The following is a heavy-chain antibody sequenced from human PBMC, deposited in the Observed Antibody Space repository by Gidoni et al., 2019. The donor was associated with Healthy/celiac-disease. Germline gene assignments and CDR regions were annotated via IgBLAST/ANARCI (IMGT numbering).Heavy chain of an antibody. D-gene: IGHD2-15*01. V-gene: IGHV5-10-1*01. Sequence: EVQLVQSGAEVKKPGESLRISCKGSGYSFTSYWLSWVRQMPGKGLEWMGRIDPSDSYTNYSPSFQGHVTISADKSISTAYLQWSSLKASDTAMYYCARGGGYCSGGSCYFAFDIWGQGTMVTVSS. CDR1: GYSFTSYW. J-gene: IGHJ3*02. CDR2: IDPSDSYT. CDR3: ARGGGYCSGGSCYFAFDI.